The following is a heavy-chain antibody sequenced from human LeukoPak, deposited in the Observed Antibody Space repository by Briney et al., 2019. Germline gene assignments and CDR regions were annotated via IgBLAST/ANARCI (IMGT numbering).Heavy chain of an antibody. CDR3: AREEDTAMAPTDY. J-gene: IGHJ4*02. D-gene: IGHD5-18*01. CDR1: GFTFSSYS. Sequence: RGSLRLSCAASGFTFSSYSMNWVRQAPGKGLEWVSSISSSSSYIYYADPGKGRFTISKDNAKNSLYLQMNSLRAEDTAVYYCAREEDTAMAPTDYWGQGTLVTVSS. V-gene: IGHV3-21*01. CDR2: ISSSSSYI.